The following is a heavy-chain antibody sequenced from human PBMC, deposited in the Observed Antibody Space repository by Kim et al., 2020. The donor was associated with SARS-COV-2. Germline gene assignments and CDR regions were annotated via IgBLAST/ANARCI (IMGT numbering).Heavy chain of an antibody. CDR3: ATRSS. J-gene: IGHJ5*01. Sequence: SETLSLTCAVYGESLSTYYWSWIRQPPGKGLEWIGEINHSGGTNYNPSLKSRVTISVDTSKKQFSLKISSVTAADTAVYFCATRSSWGHGTLVTVSS. V-gene: IGHV4-34*01. CDR2: INHSGGT. CDR1: GESLSTYY.